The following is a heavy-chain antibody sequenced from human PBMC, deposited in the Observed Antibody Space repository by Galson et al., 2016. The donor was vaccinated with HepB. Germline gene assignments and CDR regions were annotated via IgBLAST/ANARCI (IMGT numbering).Heavy chain of an antibody. J-gene: IGHJ6*03. D-gene: IGHD6-19*01. V-gene: IGHV4-38-2*02. CDR3: ATGIVVAGKYYYYYMDV. CDR2: LYPSGGT. Sequence: SETLSLTCIVSGGSIRSDYYWGWIRQPPGRGLEWIGSLYPSGGTYYNPSLKSRVTISVDTSKNELSLRLNSVTAADTGVYYCATGIVVAGKYYYYYMDVWGKGTTVTVSS. CDR1: GGSIRSDYY.